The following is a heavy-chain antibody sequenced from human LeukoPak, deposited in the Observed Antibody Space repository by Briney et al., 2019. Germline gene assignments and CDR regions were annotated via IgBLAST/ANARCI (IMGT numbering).Heavy chain of an antibody. CDR3: AKGTWGPLFDY. CDR2: ISGSGGST. CDR1: GLTFGSYA. J-gene: IGHJ4*02. Sequence: GGSLRLSCAASGLTFGSYAMSWVRQAPGKGREWVSGISGSGGSTYYADSVKGRFTISRDNSKNTLYLQMNSRRAEDTAVYYCAKGTWGPLFDYWGQGTLVTVSS. D-gene: IGHD3-16*01. V-gene: IGHV3-23*01.